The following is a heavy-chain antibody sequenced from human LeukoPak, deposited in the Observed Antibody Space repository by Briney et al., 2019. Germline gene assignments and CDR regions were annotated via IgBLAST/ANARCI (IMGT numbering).Heavy chain of an antibody. CDR2: IKQDGSEK. D-gene: IGHD1-7*01. CDR1: GFSFSQFW. Sequence: GGSLRLSCATSGFSFSQFWMSWVRQTPGKGLEWVANIKQDGSEKYYVDSVKGRFTISRDNAKNSLYLQMNSLRAEDTAIYYCAREDDWNYEDYWGQGTLVTVSS. CDR3: AREDDWNYEDY. V-gene: IGHV3-7*01. J-gene: IGHJ4*02.